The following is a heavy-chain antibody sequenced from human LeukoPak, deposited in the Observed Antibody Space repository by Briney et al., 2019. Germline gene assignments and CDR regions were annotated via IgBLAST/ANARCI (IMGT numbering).Heavy chain of an antibody. J-gene: IGHJ6*03. CDR3: AKGYDFWSDYYPRPDYMDV. CDR1: GFTFSSYA. Sequence: PGGSLRLSCAASGFTFSSYAMTWVRQAPGKGLEWVSGITGSGGRTYYADSVKGRFTISRDNSKNTLYLQMNSLRAEDTAVYYCAKGYDFWSDYYPRPDYMDVWGKGTTVTVSS. V-gene: IGHV3-23*01. CDR2: ITGSGGRT. D-gene: IGHD3-3*01.